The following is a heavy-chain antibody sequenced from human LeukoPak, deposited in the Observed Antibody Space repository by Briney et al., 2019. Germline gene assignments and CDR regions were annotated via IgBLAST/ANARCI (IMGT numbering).Heavy chain of an antibody. CDR2: INHSGST. CDR1: GGSFSGYY. Sequence: SETLSLTCAVYGGSFSGYYWSWIRQPPGKGLEWIGEINHSGSTSYNPSLKSRVTISVDTSKNQFSLKLSSVTAADTAVYYCARDYYDSSGYHDYWGQGTLVTVSS. CDR3: ARDYYDSSGYHDY. D-gene: IGHD3-22*01. V-gene: IGHV4-34*01. J-gene: IGHJ4*02.